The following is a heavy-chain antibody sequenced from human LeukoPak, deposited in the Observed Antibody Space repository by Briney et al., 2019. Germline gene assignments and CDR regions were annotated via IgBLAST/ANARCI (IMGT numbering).Heavy chain of an antibody. V-gene: IGHV4-39*01. CDR3: ARRTSGGYSGYIDR. CDR2: IDHSGNT. Sequence: PSETLSLTCNVSGGSIGSRSFYWGWIRQPPGKGLEFIGSIDHSGNTNYNSSLESRVTISADTSRNQFSLKLRSVTAADTAVYYCARRTSGGYSGYIDRWGQGTLVSVSS. J-gene: IGHJ5*02. CDR1: GGSIGSRSFY. D-gene: IGHD5-12*01.